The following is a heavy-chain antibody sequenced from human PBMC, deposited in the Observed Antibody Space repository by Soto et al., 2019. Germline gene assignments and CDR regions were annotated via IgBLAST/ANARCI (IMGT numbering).Heavy chain of an antibody. CDR3: AREVWQQLGVSYYYDGMDV. CDR1: GGTFSSYA. D-gene: IGHD6-13*01. J-gene: IGHJ6*02. V-gene: IGHV1-69*04. Sequence: ASVKVSCKASGGTFSSYAISWVRQAPGQGLEWMGRILPILGISNYAQKFQGRVTITSDKSTSTAYMELSSLRSEDTAVYYCAREVWQQLGVSYYYDGMDVWGQGTTVTVSS. CDR2: ILPILGIS.